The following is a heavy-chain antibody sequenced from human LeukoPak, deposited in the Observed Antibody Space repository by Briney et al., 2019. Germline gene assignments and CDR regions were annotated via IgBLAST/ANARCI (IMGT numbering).Heavy chain of an antibody. D-gene: IGHD2-2*01. Sequence: SETLSLTCTVSGGSISSYYWSWIRQPAGKGLEWIGRIYTSGSTNYNPSLKSRVSISVDKSKNQFSLKLSSVTAADTAVYYCARSPVVVPAAIDYWGQGTLVTVSS. CDR3: ARSPVVVPAAIDY. V-gene: IGHV4-4*07. J-gene: IGHJ4*02. CDR1: GGSISSYY. CDR2: IYTSGST.